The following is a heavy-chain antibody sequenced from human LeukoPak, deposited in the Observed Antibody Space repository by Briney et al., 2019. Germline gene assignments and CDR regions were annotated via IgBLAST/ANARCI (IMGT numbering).Heavy chain of an antibody. Sequence: GGSLRLSCEASGFTFSSYAMHWVRQAPGKGLEWVAVISYDGGNKYYADSVKGRFTISRDNSKNTLYLQMNSLRAEDTAVYYCAREGLLYRESLDPWGQGTLVTVSS. J-gene: IGHJ5*02. CDR2: ISYDGGNK. CDR3: AREGLLYRESLDP. V-gene: IGHV3-30-3*01. CDR1: GFTFSSYA. D-gene: IGHD3-3*01.